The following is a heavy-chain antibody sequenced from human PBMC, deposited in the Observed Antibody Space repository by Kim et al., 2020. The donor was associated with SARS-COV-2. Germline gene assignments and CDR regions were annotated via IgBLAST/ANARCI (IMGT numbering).Heavy chain of an antibody. Sequence: LKSRVTISVDTSKNQFSLKLSSVTAADTAVYYCARDYSYEGYYYYGMDVWGQGTTVTVSS. J-gene: IGHJ6*02. D-gene: IGHD5-18*01. CDR3: ARDYSYEGYYYYGMDV. V-gene: IGHV4-39*07.